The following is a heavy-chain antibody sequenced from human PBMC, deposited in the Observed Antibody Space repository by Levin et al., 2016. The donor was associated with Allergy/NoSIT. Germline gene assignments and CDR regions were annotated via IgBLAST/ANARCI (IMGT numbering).Heavy chain of an antibody. CDR1: GDSISRNF. D-gene: IGHD2-8*02. CDR2: IYTSGST. Sequence: SETLSLTCTVAGDSISRNFWNWIRQPAGKGLEWIGRIYTSGSTDYNLSLNGRVTVSVDTSKNQFSLSLYSVTAADTAVYYCVRSTAGRNNPEFDYWGQGTLVTVSS. J-gene: IGHJ4*02. CDR3: VRSTAGRNNPEFDY. V-gene: IGHV4-4*07.